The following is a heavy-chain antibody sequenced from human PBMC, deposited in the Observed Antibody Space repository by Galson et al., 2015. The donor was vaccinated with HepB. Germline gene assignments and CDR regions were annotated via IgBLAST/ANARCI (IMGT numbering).Heavy chain of an antibody. CDR2: VFYTGNT. J-gene: IGHJ4*02. CDR3: ARQRGLGKWTLDY. Sequence: SETLSLTCSVSGGSISTTDYWWGWIRQAPGRGLEWIGIVFYTGNTHDNPSLKSRLTMSVDTSNNQFSLRLNSVTAADTAVYYCARQRGLGKWTLDYWGPGILVTVSS. V-gene: IGHV4-39*01. CDR1: GGSISTTDYW. D-gene: IGHD3-16*01.